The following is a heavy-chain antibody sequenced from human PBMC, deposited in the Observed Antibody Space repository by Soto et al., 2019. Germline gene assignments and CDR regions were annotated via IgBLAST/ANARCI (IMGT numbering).Heavy chain of an antibody. CDR3: AKDRDDIVVVPAATDF. Sequence: GGSLRLSCAASGFTFSSYGMHWVRQAPGKGLEWVAVISYDGSNKYYADSVKGRFTISRDNSKNTLYLQMNSLRAEDTAVYYCAKDRDDIVVVPAATDFWGQGTLVTVSS. V-gene: IGHV3-30*18. CDR2: ISYDGSNK. D-gene: IGHD2-2*01. J-gene: IGHJ4*02. CDR1: GFTFSSYG.